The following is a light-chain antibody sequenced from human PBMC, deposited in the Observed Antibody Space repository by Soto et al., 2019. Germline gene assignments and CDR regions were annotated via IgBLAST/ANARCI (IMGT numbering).Light chain of an antibody. CDR3: QQYGSTPGT. CDR2: DTS. V-gene: IGKV3-20*01. Sequence: EIVLTQSPGTLSLSPGERATLSCRASQSVRDRYLAWYQQKPGQAPSLLIYDTSTRAPVVPDRFSGSGSGTDFALTISRVAPEDVAIYFFQQYGSTPGTFGQGTKVEI. CDR1: QSVRDRY. J-gene: IGKJ1*01.